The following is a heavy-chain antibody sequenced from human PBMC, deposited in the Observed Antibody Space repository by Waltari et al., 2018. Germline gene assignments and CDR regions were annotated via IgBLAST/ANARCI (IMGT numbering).Heavy chain of an antibody. CDR2: INHSGST. Sequence: QVQLQQWGAGLLKPSETLSLTCAVYGGSFSGYYWSWIRQPPGKGLGWIGEINHSGSTNYNPSLKSRVTISVDTSKNQFSLKLSSVTAADTAVYYCASASSSWGYYWGQGTLVTVSS. CDR1: GGSFSGYY. D-gene: IGHD6-13*01. CDR3: ASASSSWGYY. J-gene: IGHJ4*02. V-gene: IGHV4-34*01.